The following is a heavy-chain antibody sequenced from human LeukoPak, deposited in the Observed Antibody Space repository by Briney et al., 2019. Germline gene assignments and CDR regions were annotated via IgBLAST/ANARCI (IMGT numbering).Heavy chain of an antibody. CDR2: ISAYNGNT. V-gene: IGHV1-18*04. D-gene: IGHD3-10*01. CDR1: GYTFTGYY. J-gene: IGHJ4*02. Sequence: GASVKVSCKASGYTFTGYYMHWVRQAPGQGLEWMGWISAYNGNTNYAQKLQGRVTMATDTSTSTAYMELRSLRSDDTAVYYCARGGSGSIDYWGQGTLVTVSS. CDR3: ARGGSGSIDY.